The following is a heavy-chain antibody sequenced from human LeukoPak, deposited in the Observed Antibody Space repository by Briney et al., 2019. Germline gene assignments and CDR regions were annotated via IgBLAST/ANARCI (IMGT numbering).Heavy chain of an antibody. V-gene: IGHV3-21*05. J-gene: IGHJ4*02. CDR3: ARDSGRSGSLDY. D-gene: IGHD5-12*01. Sequence: GGSLRLSCAASGFTFSTYAMKWVRQAPGGGLEWVSHIDSRGTYILYADSVKGRLTISRDNAKNSLYLQVSSLRAEDTAVYYCARDSGRSGSLDYWGQGTLVTVSS. CDR2: IDSRGTYI. CDR1: GFTFSTYA.